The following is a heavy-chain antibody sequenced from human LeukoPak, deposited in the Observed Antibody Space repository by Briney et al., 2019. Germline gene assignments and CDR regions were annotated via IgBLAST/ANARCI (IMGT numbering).Heavy chain of an antibody. CDR2: IYYSGST. CDR3: AREGSEATTYYFDY. V-gene: IGHV4-59*01. CDR1: GVSISSYY. J-gene: IGHJ4*02. D-gene: IGHD1-1*01. Sequence: PSETLSLTCTVSGVSISSYYWSWIRQPPGKGLEWIGYIYYSGSTNYNPSLKSRVTISVDTSKNQFSLKLSSVTAADTAVYYCAREGSEATTYYFDYWGQGTLVTVSS.